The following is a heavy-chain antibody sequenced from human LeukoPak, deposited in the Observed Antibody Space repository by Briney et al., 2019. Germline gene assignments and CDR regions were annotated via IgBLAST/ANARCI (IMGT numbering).Heavy chain of an antibody. CDR1: GGSISSSSYY. Sequence: SKTLSLTCTVSGGSISSSSYYWGWIRQPPGKGLEWIGSIYYSGSTYYNPSLKSRVTISVDTSKNQFSLKLSSVTAADTAVYYCARLPPRTTYYYGSGSYFDYWGQGTLVTVSS. CDR3: ARLPPRTTYYYGSGSYFDY. D-gene: IGHD3-10*01. V-gene: IGHV4-39*01. CDR2: IYYSGST. J-gene: IGHJ4*02.